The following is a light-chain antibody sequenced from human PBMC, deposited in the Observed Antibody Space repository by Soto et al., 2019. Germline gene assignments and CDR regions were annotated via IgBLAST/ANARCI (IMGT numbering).Light chain of an antibody. Sequence: DVVMTQSPLSLPVTLGQPASISCTPSLSLVDSGGNTYFNWYQHRPGQPPRRLIYKISTRESGVPDRFSASGSGTDFTLRISRVEAEDLGVYYCMQGTLWPWTFGQGTKVDIK. CDR1: LSLVDSGGNTY. V-gene: IGKV2-30*01. J-gene: IGKJ1*01. CDR3: MQGTLWPWT. CDR2: KIS.